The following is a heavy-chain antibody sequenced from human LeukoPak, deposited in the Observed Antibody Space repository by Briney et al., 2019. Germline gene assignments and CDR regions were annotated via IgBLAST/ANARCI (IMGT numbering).Heavy chain of an antibody. Sequence: ASVKVSCKASGGTFSSYAISWVRQAPGQGLEWMGWISVYNGDTNLAQNLQGRVTMTTDTSTTTGYMELRNLRSDDTAVYYCARDHSSSCQLFDYWGQGTLVTVSS. J-gene: IGHJ4*02. CDR2: ISVYNGDT. CDR3: ARDHSSSCQLFDY. D-gene: IGHD6-13*01. CDR1: GGTFSSYA. V-gene: IGHV1-18*01.